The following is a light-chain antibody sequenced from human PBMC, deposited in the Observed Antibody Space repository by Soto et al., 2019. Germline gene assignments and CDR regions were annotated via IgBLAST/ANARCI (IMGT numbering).Light chain of an antibody. CDR1: NNDVGGYNF. V-gene: IGLV2-14*03. CDR3: SSYESGNTLL. J-gene: IGLJ2*01. CDR2: DVI. Sequence: QSALTQPASVSGSPGQSITIPCTGTNNDVGGYNFVSWYQQHPGKAPKLMIYDVINRPSGVSNRFSGSKSGNTASLTISGLQAEDEADYYCSSYESGNTLLFGAGTKLTVL.